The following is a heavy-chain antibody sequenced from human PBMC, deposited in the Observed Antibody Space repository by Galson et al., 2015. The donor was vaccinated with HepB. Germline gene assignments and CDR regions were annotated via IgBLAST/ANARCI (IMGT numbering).Heavy chain of an antibody. Sequence: SLRLSCAASGFTFSSYGMHWVRQAPGKGLEWVAVISYDGSNKYYADSVKGRFTISRDNSKNTLYLQMNSLRAEDTAVYYCATSTSSSSYWGQGILVTVSS. D-gene: IGHD6-6*01. J-gene: IGHJ4*02. V-gene: IGHV3-30*03. CDR3: ATSTSSSSY. CDR1: GFTFSSYG. CDR2: ISYDGSNK.